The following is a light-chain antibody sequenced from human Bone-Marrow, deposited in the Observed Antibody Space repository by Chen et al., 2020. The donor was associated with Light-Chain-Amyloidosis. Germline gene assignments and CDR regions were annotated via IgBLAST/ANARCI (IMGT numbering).Light chain of an antibody. V-gene: IGLV2-11*01. Sequence: QSALTQPRSVSGSPGQSVTISCTGTSRDVGGYDSVSWYQQYPGKAPKLMIYDVSKRPSGVPDRFAAAKAGNTASLTISGLQAEDEAEYSCCSYACIDWVFGGGTKLTVL. CDR1: SRDVGGYDS. CDR2: DVS. J-gene: IGLJ3*02. CDR3: CSYACIDWV.